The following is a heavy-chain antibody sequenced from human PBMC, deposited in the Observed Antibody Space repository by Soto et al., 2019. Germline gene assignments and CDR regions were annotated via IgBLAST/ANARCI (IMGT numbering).Heavy chain of an antibody. CDR1: GFTFSSYE. CDR2: ISSSGSTI. J-gene: IGHJ6*02. D-gene: IGHD1-26*01. V-gene: IGHV3-48*03. Sequence: PGGSLRLSCAASGFTFSSYEMNWVRQAPGKGLEWVSYISSSGSTIYYADSVKGRFTISRDNAKNSLYLQMNSLRAEDTAVYYCAFIVGATKGLYGMDVWGQGTTVPVSS. CDR3: AFIVGATKGLYGMDV.